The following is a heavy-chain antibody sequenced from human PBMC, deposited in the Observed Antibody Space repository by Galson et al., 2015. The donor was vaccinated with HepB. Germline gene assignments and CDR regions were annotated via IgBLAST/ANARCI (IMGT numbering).Heavy chain of an antibody. CDR3: ATDSPLYYYDSSGYPLAQNAFDI. CDR1: GYTLTELS. Sequence: SVKVSCKVSGYTLTELSMHWVRQAPGKGLEWMGGFDPEDGETIYAQKFQGRVTMTEDTSADTAYMELSSLRSEDTAVYYCATDSPLYYYDSSGYPLAQNAFDIWGQGTMVTVSS. V-gene: IGHV1-24*01. D-gene: IGHD3-22*01. CDR2: FDPEDGET. J-gene: IGHJ3*02.